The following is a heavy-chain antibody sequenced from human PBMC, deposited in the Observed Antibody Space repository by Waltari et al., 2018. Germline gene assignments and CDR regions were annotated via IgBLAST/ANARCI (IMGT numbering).Heavy chain of an antibody. D-gene: IGHD4-17*01. Sequence: QVQLVQSGAEVKKPGASVKVSCKASGYTFTGYYMHWVRQAPGQGLEWMGWINPNSGGTNYAQKFQGRVTMTRDTSISTAYMELSRLRSDDTAVYYCASNEGDGDYVFSFDIWGQGTMVTVSS. CDR3: ASNEGDGDYVFSFDI. CDR1: GYTFTGYY. J-gene: IGHJ3*02. CDR2: INPNSGGT. V-gene: IGHV1-2*02.